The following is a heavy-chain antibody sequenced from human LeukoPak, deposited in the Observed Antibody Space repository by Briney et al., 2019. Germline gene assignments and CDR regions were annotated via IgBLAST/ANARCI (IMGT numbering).Heavy chain of an antibody. V-gene: IGHV3-23*01. CDR1: GFTFSSYA. Sequence: PGGSLRLSCAASGFTFSSYAMSWVRQAPGKGLEWVSTISGTGGSTYYADSVKGRFTISRDNSKNTLYVQMNSLRAEDTAVYYCAKDRGAVAGTVDYWGQGTLVTVSS. J-gene: IGHJ4*02. CDR2: ISGTGGST. D-gene: IGHD6-19*01. CDR3: AKDRGAVAGTVDY.